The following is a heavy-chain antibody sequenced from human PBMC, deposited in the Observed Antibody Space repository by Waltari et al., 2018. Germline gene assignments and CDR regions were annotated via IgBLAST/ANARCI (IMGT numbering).Heavy chain of an antibody. J-gene: IGHJ4*02. V-gene: IGHV4-39*07. D-gene: IGHD6-13*01. CDR1: GGSTSSSSYY. Sequence: QLQLQESGPGLVKPSETLSLTCTVSGGSTSSSSYYWGWNRQPPGKGLEWIGSIYYSGSTYYNPSLKSRVTISVDTSKNQFSLKLSSVTAADTAVYYCARVGIATSNYFDYWGQGTLVTVSS. CDR3: ARVGIATSNYFDY. CDR2: IYYSGST.